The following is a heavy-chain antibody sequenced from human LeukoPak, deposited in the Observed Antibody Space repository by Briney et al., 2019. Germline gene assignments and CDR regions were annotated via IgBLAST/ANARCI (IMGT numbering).Heavy chain of an antibody. J-gene: IGHJ4*02. CDR3: TTGITMVRGVIHLIDY. CDR1: GFTFSNAW. V-gene: IGHV3-15*01. D-gene: IGHD3-10*01. Sequence: GGSLRLSCAASGFTFSNAWMSWVRQAPGKGLEWVGRIKSKTDGGTTDYAAPVKGRFNISRDDSKNTLYLQMNSLKTEDTAVYYCTTGITMVRGVIHLIDYWGQGTLVTVSS. CDR2: IKSKTDGGTT.